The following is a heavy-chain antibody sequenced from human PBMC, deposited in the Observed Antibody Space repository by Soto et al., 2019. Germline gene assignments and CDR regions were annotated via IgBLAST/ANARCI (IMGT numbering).Heavy chain of an antibody. D-gene: IGHD2-2*01. V-gene: IGHV4-34*01. CDR1: GGSVSGYY. Sequence: ETLSLACAVSGGSVSGYYWSWIRQPPGKGLEWIGEINHSGSTNYNPSLKSRVTISVDTSKNQFSLKLSSVTAADTAVYYCARGSYRAARYCSSTSCYPAEYFQHWGQGTLVTVSS. CDR2: INHSGST. CDR3: ARGSYRAARYCSSTSCYPAEYFQH. J-gene: IGHJ1*01.